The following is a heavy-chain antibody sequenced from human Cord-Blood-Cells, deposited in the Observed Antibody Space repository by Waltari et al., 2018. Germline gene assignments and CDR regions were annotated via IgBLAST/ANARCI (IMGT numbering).Heavy chain of an antibody. CDR1: GGSFSGSY. CDR2: INHSGST. D-gene: IGHD3-10*01. J-gene: IGHJ6*02. CDR3: ARGRSGTIWFGESYGMDV. Sequence: QVQLQQWGAGLLKPSETLSLTCAVYGGSFSGSYWRWIRQPPRTGLEWIGEINHSGSTNYNPALKSRVTISVDTSKNQFSLKLSSVTAADTAVYYCARGRSGTIWFGESYGMDVWGQGTTVTVSS. V-gene: IGHV4-34*01.